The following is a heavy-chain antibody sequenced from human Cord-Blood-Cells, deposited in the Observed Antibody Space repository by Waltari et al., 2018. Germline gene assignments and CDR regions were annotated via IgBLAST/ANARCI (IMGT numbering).Heavy chain of an antibody. CDR3: ATEIKYSSSSGFDY. CDR2: ISWNSGSI. CDR1: GFTFEDSA. J-gene: IGHJ4*02. V-gene: IGHV3-9*01. Sequence: EVQLVESGGGLVQPGRSLRPSWAASGFTFEDSAMQWGRPAPGKVLEWVSGISWNSGSIVYADSGKGRFTISRDNAKNSLYLQMNSLRAEDTALYYCATEIKYSSSSGFDYWGQGTLVTVSS. D-gene: IGHD6-6*01.